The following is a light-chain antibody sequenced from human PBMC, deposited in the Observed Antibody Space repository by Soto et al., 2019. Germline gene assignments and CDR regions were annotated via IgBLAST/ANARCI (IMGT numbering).Light chain of an antibody. V-gene: IGKV1-9*01. J-gene: IGKJ3*01. CDR3: QQLNSYPRT. CDR1: QGISSY. Sequence: DIQLTQSPSFLSASVGDRVTITCRASQGISSYLAWYQQKSGKAPKLLIYAASTLQSGVPSRFSGSGSGTEFTLTISSLQPEDFATYYCQQLNSYPRTFGHGTKVDIK. CDR2: AAS.